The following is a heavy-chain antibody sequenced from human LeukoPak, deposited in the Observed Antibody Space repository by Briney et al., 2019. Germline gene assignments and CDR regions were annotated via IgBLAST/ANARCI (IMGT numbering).Heavy chain of an antibody. V-gene: IGHV3-48*03. CDR2: IGYSGSPI. J-gene: IGHJ4*02. CDR3: ARESSPNKSIVVASTAPFDY. CDR1: GFTFGDYE. D-gene: IGHD3-22*01. Sequence: GGSLRLSCAASGFTFGDYEMNWVRQAPGKGLEWVSYIGYSGSPIYYADSVKGRFTISRDNARNSLYLQMNSLSAEDTAVYYCARESSPNKSIVVASTAPFDYWGQGALVTVSS.